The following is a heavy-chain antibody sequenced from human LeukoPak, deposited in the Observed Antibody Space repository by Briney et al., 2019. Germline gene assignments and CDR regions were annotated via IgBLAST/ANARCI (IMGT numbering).Heavy chain of an antibody. D-gene: IGHD3-22*01. J-gene: IGHJ4*02. CDR2: ISYDGSNK. CDR1: GFTFSSYA. V-gene: IGHV3-30-3*01. Sequence: GRSLRLSCAASGFTFSSYAMHWVRQAPGKGLEWVAVISYDGSNKYYADSVKGRFTISRDNSKNTLYLQMNSLRAEDTAVYYCARVGDSSGYSIDYWGQGTLVTVSS. CDR3: ARVGDSSGYSIDY.